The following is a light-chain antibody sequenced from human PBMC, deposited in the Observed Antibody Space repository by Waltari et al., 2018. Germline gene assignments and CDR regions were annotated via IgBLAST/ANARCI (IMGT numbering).Light chain of an antibody. CDR2: EVN. CDR3: GSYASSGTDI. J-gene: IGLJ6*01. CDR1: SSDIGAYNR. V-gene: IGLV2-14*01. Sequence: QTALTQSPSVSGSPGQSVTISCTGTSSDIGAYNRISWYQQHPGKAPKLIIYEVNKRPSGVSDHFSGTKSGNTASLTISGLQAEDEADYYCGSYASSGTDIFGSGTKLTVL.